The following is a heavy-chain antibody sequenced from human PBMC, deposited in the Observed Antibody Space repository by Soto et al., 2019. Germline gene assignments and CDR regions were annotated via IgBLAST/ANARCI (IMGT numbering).Heavy chain of an antibody. CDR1: GFTFSSYG. D-gene: IGHD2-21*01. Sequence: QVQLVESGGGVVQPGRSLRLSCTASGFTFSSYGMHWVRQAPGKGLEWVAITWSDESRKYYADSVKGRFTIARDNSKNTVVLQMGSLRAEDTAVYYCARGRPGPISTIPPLDNWGQGTLVTVSS. CDR3: ARGRPGPISTIPPLDN. J-gene: IGHJ4*02. CDR2: TWSDESRK. V-gene: IGHV3-33*03.